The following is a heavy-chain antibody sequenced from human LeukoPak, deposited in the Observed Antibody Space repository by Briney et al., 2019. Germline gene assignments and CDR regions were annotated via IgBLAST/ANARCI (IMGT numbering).Heavy chain of an antibody. CDR3: AGIGGYSYGIVDY. CDR1: GGSISSYY. V-gene: IGHV4-59*01. CDR2: IDFRGGT. Sequence: SETLSLMCPVSGGSISSYYWSWIRQPPGNGLEWVGYIDFRGGTKHNPSLRSRVTIPVDTSKNQFSLKLSSVTAADTAVYYCAGIGGYSYGIVDYGGQGTLVTVSS. D-gene: IGHD5-18*01. J-gene: IGHJ4*02.